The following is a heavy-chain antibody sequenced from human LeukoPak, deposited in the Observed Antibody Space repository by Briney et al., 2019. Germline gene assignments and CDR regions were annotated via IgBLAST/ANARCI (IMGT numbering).Heavy chain of an antibody. V-gene: IGHV3-30*02. D-gene: IGHD2-2*01. CDR2: IWYDGSNT. Sequence: PGGSLRLSCAASGFTFSNYDMHWVRQAPGKGLEWVAVIWYDGSNTYYADSVKGRFTISRDNSKNTLYLQMNSLRAEDTAVYYCAKVGYQLLSMDVWGQGTTVTVSS. CDR1: GFTFSNYD. J-gene: IGHJ6*02. CDR3: AKVGYQLLSMDV.